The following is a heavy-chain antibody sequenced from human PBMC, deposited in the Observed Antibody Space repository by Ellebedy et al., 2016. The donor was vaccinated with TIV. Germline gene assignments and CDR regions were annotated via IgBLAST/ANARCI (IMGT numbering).Heavy chain of an antibody. CDR3: VKERVSRDATGSFGY. J-gene: IGHJ4*02. Sequence: PGGSLRLSCSASGFTFSNFGMHWVRQTAEKGLEYVSGISGDGSSKYYANSVKGRFTVSIDNFKNTLYLQMSSLTTEDTAMYYCVKERVSRDATGSFGYWGQGALVTVSS. V-gene: IGHV3-64D*09. CDR2: ISGDGSSK. D-gene: IGHD3-10*01. CDR1: GFTFSNFG.